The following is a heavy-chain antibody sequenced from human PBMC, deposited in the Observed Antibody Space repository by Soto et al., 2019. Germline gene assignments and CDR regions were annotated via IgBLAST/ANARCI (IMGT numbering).Heavy chain of an antibody. Sequence: GESLKISCKGSGYSFTSYWISWVRQMPGKGLEWMGRIDPSDSYTNYSPSFQGHVTISADKSISTAYLQWSSLKASDTAMYYCANLGYCSGGSCPAQYYYYYGMDVWGQGTTVTVSS. CDR3: ANLGYCSGGSCPAQYYYYYGMDV. CDR2: IDPSDSYT. D-gene: IGHD2-15*01. CDR1: GYSFTSYW. J-gene: IGHJ6*02. V-gene: IGHV5-10-1*01.